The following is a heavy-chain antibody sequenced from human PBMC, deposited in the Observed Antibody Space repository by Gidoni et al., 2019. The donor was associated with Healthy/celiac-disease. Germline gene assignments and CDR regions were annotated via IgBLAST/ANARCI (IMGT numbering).Heavy chain of an antibody. CDR2: ISGSGGST. CDR3: AKASYGDYVTDAFDI. V-gene: IGHV3-23*01. J-gene: IGHJ3*02. CDR1: GFTFSSYA. Sequence: EVQLLESGGGLGQPGGSLRLSCSASGFTFSSYAMSWVRQAPGKGLEWVSSISGSGGSTYYADSVKGLFTISRDNSKNTLYLQMNSLRAEDTAVYYCAKASYGDYVTDAFDIWGQGTMVTVSS. D-gene: IGHD4-17*01.